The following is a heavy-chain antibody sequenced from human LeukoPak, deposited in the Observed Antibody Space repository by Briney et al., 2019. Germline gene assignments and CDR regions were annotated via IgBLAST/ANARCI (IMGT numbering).Heavy chain of an antibody. CDR2: INHSGST. CDR3: ARGRGYSYGRGAFDI. Sequence: SETLSLTCAVCGGSFSGYYCSWIRQPPGKGLEWIGEINHSGSTNYNPSLKSRVTISVDTSKNQFSLKLSSVTAADTAVYYCARGRGYSYGRGAFDIWGQGIMVTVSS. J-gene: IGHJ3*02. CDR1: GGSFSGYY. V-gene: IGHV4-34*01. D-gene: IGHD5-18*01.